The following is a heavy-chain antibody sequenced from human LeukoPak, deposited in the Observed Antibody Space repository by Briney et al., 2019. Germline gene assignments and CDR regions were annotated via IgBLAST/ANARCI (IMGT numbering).Heavy chain of an antibody. J-gene: IGHJ4*02. V-gene: IGHV3-7*01. CDR1: GFTFSSYW. CDR3: SRKSGPYYDSSPYYYFDS. CDR2: MRKVGSEK. D-gene: IGHD3-22*01. Sequence: PGGSLRLSCAASGFTFSSYWMGWVRLAPGRGMGWVANMRKVGSEKYYVDSVKGRLTISRDNAKTSLYMLLNSLRTEDTAVSYCSRKSGPYYDSSPYYYFDSWGQGTLVTVSS.